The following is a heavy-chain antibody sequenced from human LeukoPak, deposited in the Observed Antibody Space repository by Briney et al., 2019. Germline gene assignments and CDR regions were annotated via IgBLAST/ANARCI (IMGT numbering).Heavy chain of an antibody. D-gene: IGHD3-10*01. CDR2: FNPEDGET. V-gene: IGHV1-24*01. CDR3: ATVHLYYGSGSYSIDY. Sequence: ASVKVSCKVSGYTLTELSMHWVRQAPGKGLEWMGGFNPEDGETIYAQKFQGRVTMTEDTSTDTAYMELSSLRSEDTAVYYCATVHLYYGSGSYSIDYWGQGTLVTVSS. J-gene: IGHJ4*02. CDR1: GYTLTELS.